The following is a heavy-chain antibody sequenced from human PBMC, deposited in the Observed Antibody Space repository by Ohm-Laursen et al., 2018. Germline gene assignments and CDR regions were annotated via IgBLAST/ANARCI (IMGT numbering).Heavy chain of an antibody. CDR3: ARTVDIWYYFDY. D-gene: IGHD2-2*03. CDR2: IDWDDDK. V-gene: IGHV2-70*04. J-gene: IGHJ4*02. CDR1: GFSLSTSGMR. Sequence: TQTLTLTYTFSGFSLSTSGMRVSWIRQPPGKALEWLARIDWDDDKFYSTSLKTRLTISKDTSKNQVVLTMTNMDPVDTATYYCARTVDIWYYFDYWGQGTLVTVSS.